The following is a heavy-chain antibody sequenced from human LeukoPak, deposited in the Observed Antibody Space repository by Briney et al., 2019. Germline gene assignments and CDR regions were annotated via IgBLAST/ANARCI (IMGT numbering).Heavy chain of an antibody. CDR3: AGDYYGDSYFNY. Sequence: PGGSLRLSCAASGFTFSSYGMHWVRQAPGKGLEWVSDINWNGGSTSYADSVKGRFTISRDNAKNSLYLQMNSLRAEDTALYYCAGDYYGDSYFNYWGQGTLVTVSS. D-gene: IGHD4-17*01. CDR2: INWNGGST. V-gene: IGHV3-20*04. CDR1: GFTFSSYG. J-gene: IGHJ4*02.